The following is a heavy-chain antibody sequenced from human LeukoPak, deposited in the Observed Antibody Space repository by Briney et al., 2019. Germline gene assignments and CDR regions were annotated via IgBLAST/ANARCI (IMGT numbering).Heavy chain of an antibody. Sequence: GGSLRLSCAASGFTFNNYAMNWVRQAPGKGLEWVSVISGSGGTTYYADSVKGRFTISRDNAKNSLYLQMNSLRAEDTAVYYCARDRTPAGYYLDGSVDYFDYWGQGTLVTVSS. CDR3: ARDRTPAGYYLDGSVDYFDY. D-gene: IGHD3-22*01. V-gene: IGHV3-23*01. J-gene: IGHJ4*02. CDR1: GFTFNNYA. CDR2: ISGSGGTT.